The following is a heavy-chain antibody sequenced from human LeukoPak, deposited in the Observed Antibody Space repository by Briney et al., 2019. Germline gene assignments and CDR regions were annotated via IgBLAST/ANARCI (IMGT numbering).Heavy chain of an antibody. Sequence: GGSLRPSCAASGFTFSSYSMNWVRQAPGKGLEWVSSISSSSSHIYYADSVKGRFTISRDNAKNSLYLQMNSLRAEDTAVYYCARDYGIVVVPAARDDAFDIWGQGTMVTVSS. CDR3: ARDYGIVVVPAARDDAFDI. D-gene: IGHD2-2*01. CDR2: ISSSSSHI. V-gene: IGHV3-21*01. J-gene: IGHJ3*02. CDR1: GFTFSSYS.